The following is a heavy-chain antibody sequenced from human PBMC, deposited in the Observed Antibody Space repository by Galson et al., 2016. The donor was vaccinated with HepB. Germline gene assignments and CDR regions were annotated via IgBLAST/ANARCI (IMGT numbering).Heavy chain of an antibody. Sequence: SVKVSCKASGYTFTGYYIHWVRQAPGQGLEWMGWINPDSGGTNYAQKFQGWVSMTRDTSVSTAYMELSRLKSDDTAVYYCARGGLLWFGEVPLDYWGQGTLVTVSS. D-gene: IGHD3-10*01. CDR3: ARGGLLWFGEVPLDY. V-gene: IGHV1-2*04. J-gene: IGHJ4*02. CDR1: GYTFTGYY. CDR2: INPDSGGT.